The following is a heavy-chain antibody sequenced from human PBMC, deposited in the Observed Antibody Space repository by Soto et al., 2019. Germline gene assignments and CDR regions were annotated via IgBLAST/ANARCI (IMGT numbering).Heavy chain of an antibody. Sequence: PGESLKISCKGSGYSFTSYWIGWVRQMPGKGLEWMGIIYPGDSDTRYSPSFQGQVTISADKSISTAYLQWSSLKASDTAMYYCAGGGVRGVISRTRDYYGMDVWGQGTTVTVSS. CDR1: GYSFTSYW. CDR3: AGGGVRGVISRTRDYYGMDV. D-gene: IGHD3-10*01. V-gene: IGHV5-51*01. CDR2: IYPGDSDT. J-gene: IGHJ6*02.